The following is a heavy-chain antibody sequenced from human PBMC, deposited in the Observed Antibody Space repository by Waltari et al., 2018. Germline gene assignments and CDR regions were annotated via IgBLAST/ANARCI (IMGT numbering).Heavy chain of an antibody. V-gene: IGHV4-39*07. D-gene: IGHD3-9*01. J-gene: IGHJ6*02. Sequence: LQLQESGPGLVQPSETLSLTCTVSGGSISSSTYYWGWIRQTPGKGLECIGSIYYSGTTYHNPYLKSRITISIDTSQNQFSLKLYSVTAADTAVYYCARLPLNYAVDVWGQGTTVTVSS. CDR3: ARLPLNYAVDV. CDR2: IYYSGTT. CDR1: GGSISSSTYY.